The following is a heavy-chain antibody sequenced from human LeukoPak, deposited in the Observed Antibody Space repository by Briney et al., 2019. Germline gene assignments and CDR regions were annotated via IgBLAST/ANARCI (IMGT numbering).Heavy chain of an antibody. D-gene: IGHD3-3*01. CDR3: ATDIHITIFGVVTY. CDR2: FDPEDGET. V-gene: IGHV1-24*01. Sequence: GASVKVSCKVSGYTLTELSMHWVRQAPGKGLEWMGGFDPEDGETIYAQKFQGRVTMTEDTFTDTAYMELSSLRSEDTAVYYCATDIHITIFGVVTYWGQGTLVTVSS. J-gene: IGHJ4*02. CDR1: GYTLTELS.